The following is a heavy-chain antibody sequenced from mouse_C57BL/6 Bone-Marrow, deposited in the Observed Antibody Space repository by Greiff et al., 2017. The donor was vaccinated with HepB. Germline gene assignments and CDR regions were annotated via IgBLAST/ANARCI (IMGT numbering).Heavy chain of an antibody. CDR2: ISTYYGDA. CDR1: GYTFTDYA. CDR3: ARCGLRRGTPSFAY. D-gene: IGHD2-2*01. V-gene: IGHV1-67*01. Sequence: QVHVKQSGPELVRPGVSVKISCKGSGYTFTDYAMHWVKQSHAKSLEWIGVISTYYGDASYNQKFKDKATMTVDKSSSTAYMELARLTSEDSAVYYCARCGLRRGTPSFAYWGQGTLVTVSA. J-gene: IGHJ3*01.